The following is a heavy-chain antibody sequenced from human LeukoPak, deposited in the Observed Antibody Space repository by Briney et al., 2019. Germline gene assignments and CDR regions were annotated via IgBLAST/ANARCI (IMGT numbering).Heavy chain of an antibody. D-gene: IGHD2-2*02. Sequence: ASVKVSCKAPGYTFTSYYMHWVRQAPGQGLEWMGIINPSGGSTSYAQRFQGRVTMTRDTSTSTVYMELSSLRSEDTAVYYCARDEGYCSSTSCYTRFDYWGQGPLVTVSS. CDR3: ARDEGYCSSTSCYTRFDY. CDR1: GYTFTSYY. V-gene: IGHV1-46*01. J-gene: IGHJ4*02. CDR2: INPSGGST.